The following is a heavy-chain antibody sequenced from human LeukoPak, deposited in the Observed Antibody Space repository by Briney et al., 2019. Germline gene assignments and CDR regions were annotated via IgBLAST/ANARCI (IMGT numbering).Heavy chain of an antibody. CDR3: ARHGKAGFDY. V-gene: IGHV4-59*01. D-gene: IGHD6-19*01. CDR1: GGSISRYY. Sequence: SETLSLTCSVSGGSISRYYWSWIRQSPGNGLEWIGHIYDSGSTNYNPSLKSRVTISVDTSKNQFSLRLNSVTAADTAVYYCARHGKAGFDYWGQGTLVTVSS. CDR2: IYDSGST. J-gene: IGHJ4*02.